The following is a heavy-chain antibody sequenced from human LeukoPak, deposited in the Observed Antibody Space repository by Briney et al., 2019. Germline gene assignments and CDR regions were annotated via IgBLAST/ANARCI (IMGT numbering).Heavy chain of an antibody. CDR1: GFTVSSNY. J-gene: IGHJ4*02. V-gene: IGHV3-66*01. Sequence: GGSLRLSCAASGFTVSSNYMSWVRQAPGKGLEWVSVIYSGGSTYYADSVKGRFTISRGNSKNTLYLQMNSLRAEDTAVYYCARVRCSSTSCYEPHFDYWGQGTLVTVSS. D-gene: IGHD2-2*01. CDR2: IYSGGST. CDR3: ARVRCSSTSCYEPHFDY.